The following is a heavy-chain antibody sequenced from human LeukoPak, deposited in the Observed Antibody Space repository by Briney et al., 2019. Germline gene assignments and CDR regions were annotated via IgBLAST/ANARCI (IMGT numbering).Heavy chain of an antibody. CDR3: ARGRGNVVATLRGHYFDH. D-gene: IGHD2-21*02. CDR2: INRSGNT. Sequence: SEALSLTCAVYGGPLSGYFWNWIRQSPGKGLEWIGEINRSGNTTYNPSLKSRVTISVDTSKNQFSLKLSSVTAADTAVYYCARGRGNVVATLRGHYFDHWGQGTPVTIS. V-gene: IGHV4-34*01. J-gene: IGHJ4*02. CDR1: GGPLSGYF.